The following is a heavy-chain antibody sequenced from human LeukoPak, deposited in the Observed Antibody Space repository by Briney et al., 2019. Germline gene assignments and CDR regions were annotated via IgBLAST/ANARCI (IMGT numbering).Heavy chain of an antibody. J-gene: IGHJ4*02. CDR1: GFTFSSYG. Sequence: GGSLRLSCAASGFTFSSYGMSWVRQVPGKGLEWVSAIGGSGGSTYYADSVKGRFTISRDNSKNTLYLQMNSLRAEDTAVYYCAKGDYYGSGRNFDYWGQGTLVTVSS. CDR3: AKGDYYGSGRNFDY. V-gene: IGHV3-23*01. CDR2: IGGSGGST. D-gene: IGHD3-10*01.